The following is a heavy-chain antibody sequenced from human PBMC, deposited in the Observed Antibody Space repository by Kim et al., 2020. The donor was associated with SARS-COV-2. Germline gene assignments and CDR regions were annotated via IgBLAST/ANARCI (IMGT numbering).Heavy chain of an antibody. CDR2: INPSGGST. CDR1: GYTFTIYY. J-gene: IGHJ4*02. D-gene: IGHD2-15*01. CDR3: AQDTGYCSGGSCYPGGY. Sequence: ASVKVSCKASGYTFTIYYMHWVRQAPGQGLEWMGIINPSGGSTSYAQKFQGRVTMTRDTSTSTVYMELSSLRSEDTAVYYCAQDTGYCSGGSCYPGGYWGQGTLVTVSS. V-gene: IGHV1-46*01.